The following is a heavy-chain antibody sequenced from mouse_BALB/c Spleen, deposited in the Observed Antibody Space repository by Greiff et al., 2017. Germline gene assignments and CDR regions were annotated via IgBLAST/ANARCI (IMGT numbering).Heavy chain of an antibody. J-gene: IGHJ4*01. CDR3: AREWDYYAMDY. V-gene: IGHV1-87*01. Sequence: VQLQQSGAELARPGASVKLSCKASGYTFTSYWMQWVKQRPGQGLEWIGAIYPGDGDTRYTQKFKGKATLTADKSSSTAYMQLSSLASEDSAVYYCAREWDYYAMDYWGQGTSVTVSS. D-gene: IGHD1-3*01. CDR2: IYPGDGDT. CDR1: GYTFTSYW.